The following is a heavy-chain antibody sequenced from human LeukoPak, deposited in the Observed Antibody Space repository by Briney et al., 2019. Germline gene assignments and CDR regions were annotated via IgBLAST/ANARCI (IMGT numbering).Heavy chain of an antibody. CDR1: GGSFSDYY. D-gene: IGHD4-23*01. V-gene: IGHV4-34*01. Sequence: SETLSLTCAVYGGSFSDYYWSWIRQPPGKGLEWIGEINHSGSTNYNPSLKSRVTISVDTSKNQFSLKLSSVTAADTAVYYCARGTTVVTPDFDYWGQGTLVIVSS. J-gene: IGHJ4*02. CDR3: ARGTTVVTPDFDY. CDR2: INHSGST.